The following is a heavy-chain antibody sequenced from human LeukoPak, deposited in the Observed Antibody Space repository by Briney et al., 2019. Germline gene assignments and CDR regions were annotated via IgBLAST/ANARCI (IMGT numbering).Heavy chain of an antibody. J-gene: IGHJ4*02. D-gene: IGHD4-23*01. CDR2: IIHTGST. V-gene: IGHV4-34*12. Sequence: SETLSLTCAVYGGSFSGFYWTWIRQPPGKGLEWVGEIIHTGSTNYNPSLKSRVTISVDTSKNQFSLKLSSVTAADTAVYYCARVGMTTEVWGQGTLVTVSS. CDR3: ARVGMTTEV. CDR1: GGSFSGFY.